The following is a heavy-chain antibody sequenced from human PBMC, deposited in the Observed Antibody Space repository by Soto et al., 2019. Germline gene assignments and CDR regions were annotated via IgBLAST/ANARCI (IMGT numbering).Heavy chain of an antibody. J-gene: IGHJ6*03. D-gene: IGHD3-10*01. CDR3: ARRGSSDGSGSFNYYDYMDV. Sequence: PSETLSLTCTVSGGSISSYYWSWIRQPPGKGLEWIGYIYYSGSTNYNPSLKSRVTISVATSTNQFSLKLSSVTAPDPAVYYGARRGSSDGSGSFNYYDYMDVWGKGTTVXVSS. CDR1: GGSISSYY. CDR2: IYYSGST. V-gene: IGHV4-59*08.